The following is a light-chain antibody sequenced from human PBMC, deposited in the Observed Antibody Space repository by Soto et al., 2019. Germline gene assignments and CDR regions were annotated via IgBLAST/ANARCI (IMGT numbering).Light chain of an antibody. CDR2: DAS. Sequence: EIVMTQSPATLSVSPGERATLSCRASQSVSSNLAWYQQTAGQAPRLLIYDASTRATGIPARFSGSGSGTEFTLTISSLQSEDFEVYYCQQYNNWPRTFGQGTKVEIK. CDR3: QQYNNWPRT. V-gene: IGKV3-15*01. CDR1: QSVSSN. J-gene: IGKJ1*01.